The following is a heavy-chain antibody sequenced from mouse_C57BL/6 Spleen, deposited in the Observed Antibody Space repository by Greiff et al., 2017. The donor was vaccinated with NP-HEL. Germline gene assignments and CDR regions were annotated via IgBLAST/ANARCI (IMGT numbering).Heavy chain of an antibody. CDR2: IDPETGGT. CDR3: TRGGGYFDY. V-gene: IGHV1-15*01. Sequence: VQLQESGAELVRPGASVTLSCKASGYTFTDYEMHWVKQTPVHGLEWIGAIDPETGGTAYNQKFKGKAILTADKSSSTAYMELRSLTSEDSAVYYCTRGGGYFDYWVQGTTLSVSS. CDR1: GYTFTDYE. J-gene: IGHJ2*01.